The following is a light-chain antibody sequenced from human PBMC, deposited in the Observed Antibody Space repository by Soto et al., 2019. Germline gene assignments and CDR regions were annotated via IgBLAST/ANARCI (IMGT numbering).Light chain of an antibody. Sequence: QSALTQPASVSGSPGQSITISCSGTSSDVGGYNFVSWYQHHPGKPPKLMLYHVSNRPSGVSRRFSGSKSDNTASQNISVLQGENEAQYFSRSYTCSRNLVFGGGTALTV. V-gene: IGLV2-14*03. CDR3: RSYTCSRNLV. CDR1: SSDVGGYNF. J-gene: IGLJ2*01. CDR2: HVS.